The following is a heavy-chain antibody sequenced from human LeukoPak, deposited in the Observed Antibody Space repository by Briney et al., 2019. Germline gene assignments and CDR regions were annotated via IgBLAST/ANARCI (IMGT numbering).Heavy chain of an antibody. D-gene: IGHD2-8*01. J-gene: IGHJ4*01. CDR1: GFTFSSYA. CDR3: AKDTSIGRYCTNGVCSPFDY. CDR2: ISDTGATT. Sequence: GGSLRLSCAGSGFTFSSYAMSWVRQAPGKGLEWASAISDTGATTYDADSVKGRFTISRDNSRSTLYLQMNSLRAEDTALYYCAKDTSIGRYCTNGVCSPFDYWGHRTLVTVSS. V-gene: IGHV3-23*01.